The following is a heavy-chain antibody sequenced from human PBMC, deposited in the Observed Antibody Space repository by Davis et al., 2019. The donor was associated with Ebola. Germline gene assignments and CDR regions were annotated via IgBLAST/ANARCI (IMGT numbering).Heavy chain of an antibody. CDR3: ARVGQAGNWFDP. CDR1: GGTFTSYG. J-gene: IGHJ5*02. Sequence: ASVKVSCKASGGTFTSYGISWVRQAPGQGLEWMGWISAYNGNTNYAQKLQGRVTMTTDTSTSTAYMELRSLRSEDTAVYYCARVGQAGNWFDPWGQGTLVTVSS. CDR2: ISAYNGNT. V-gene: IGHV1-18*01.